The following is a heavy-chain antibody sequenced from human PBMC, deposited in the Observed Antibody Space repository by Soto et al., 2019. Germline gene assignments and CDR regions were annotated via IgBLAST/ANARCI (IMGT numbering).Heavy chain of an antibody. CDR3: ARGDYAHSTGYSYYYGMDV. CDR1: GYIFTSYS. D-gene: IGHD3-9*01. Sequence: QVHLGQSGAAVKKPGASVKVSCKASGYIFTSYSIHWVYQAPGQGLQWVGWINTDNGDTKYSQKFKDRVTITRDKAATTAYMELNSLTSEDTAVYYCARGDYAHSTGYSYYYGMDVWGQGTAVTVSS. CDR2: INTDNGDT. V-gene: IGHV1-3*04. J-gene: IGHJ6*02.